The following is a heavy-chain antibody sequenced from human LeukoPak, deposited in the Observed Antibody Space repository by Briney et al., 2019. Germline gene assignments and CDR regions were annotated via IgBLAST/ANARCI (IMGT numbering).Heavy chain of an antibody. D-gene: IGHD3-10*01. Sequence: ASVKVSCKAFGYTFTGYYMHWVRQAPGQGLEWMGWINPNSGGTNYAQKFQGRVTMTRDTSISTAYMELSSLRSEDTAVYYCAADKEVLLWFGESPDAFDIWGQGTMVTVSS. V-gene: IGHV1-2*02. CDR2: INPNSGGT. CDR3: AADKEVLLWFGESPDAFDI. J-gene: IGHJ3*02. CDR1: GYTFTGYY.